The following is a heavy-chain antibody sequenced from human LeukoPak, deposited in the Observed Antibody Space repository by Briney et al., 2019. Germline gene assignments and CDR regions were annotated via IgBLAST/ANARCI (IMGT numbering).Heavy chain of an antibody. J-gene: IGHJ6*02. V-gene: IGHV3-21*01. D-gene: IGHD6-19*01. CDR2: ISSSSSYI. CDR1: GFTFSSYS. Sequence: GGSLRLSCAASGFTFSSYSMNWVRQAPGKGLEWGSSISSSSSYIYYADSVKGRFTISRDNAKNSLYLQMNSLRAEDTAVYYCARDMYSSGLYYYYGMDVWGQGTTVTVSS. CDR3: ARDMYSSGLYYYYGMDV.